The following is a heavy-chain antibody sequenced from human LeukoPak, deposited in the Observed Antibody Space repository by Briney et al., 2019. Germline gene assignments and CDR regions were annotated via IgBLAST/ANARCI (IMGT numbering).Heavy chain of an antibody. CDR1: GGSISSYY. V-gene: IGHV4-59*08. CDR2: IYYSGST. Sequence: SETLSLTCTVSGGSISSYYWSWIRQPPGKGLEWIGYIYYSGSTNYNPSLKSRVTISVDTSKNQFSLKLSSVTAADTAVYYCAGHNAYGDLNYFDYWGQGTLVTVSS. D-gene: IGHD4-17*01. J-gene: IGHJ4*02. CDR3: AGHNAYGDLNYFDY.